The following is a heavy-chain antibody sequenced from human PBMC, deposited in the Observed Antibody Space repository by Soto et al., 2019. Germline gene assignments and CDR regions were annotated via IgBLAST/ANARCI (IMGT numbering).Heavy chain of an antibody. V-gene: IGHV4-39*01. CDR1: AGSISSSSYY. Sequence: PSETMSLTCTVSAGSISSSSYYWGWIRQPPGKGLEWIGSIYYSGSTYYNTSLKSRVTISVDTSKNQFSLKLSSVTAADTAVYYGASRRIGVAEATRYYLDCWGQGTLVTVSS. J-gene: IGHJ4*02. D-gene: IGHD6-19*01. CDR3: ASRRIGVAEATRYYLDC. CDR2: IYYSGST.